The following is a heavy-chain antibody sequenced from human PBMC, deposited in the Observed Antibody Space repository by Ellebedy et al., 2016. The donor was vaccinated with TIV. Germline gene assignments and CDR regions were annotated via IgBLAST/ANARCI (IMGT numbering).Heavy chain of an antibody. CDR3: VRGGLPAAGDY. D-gene: IGHD6-13*01. Sequence: GESLKISCAASGFTFSSYWMQWVRQAPGKGLVWVSRINTDGSTINSADSVKGRFTISRDNAKNTQYLQMNSLRADDTAIYYCVRGGLPAAGDYWGQGTLVTVSS. V-gene: IGHV3-74*01. CDR2: INTDGSTI. CDR1: GFTFSSYW. J-gene: IGHJ4*02.